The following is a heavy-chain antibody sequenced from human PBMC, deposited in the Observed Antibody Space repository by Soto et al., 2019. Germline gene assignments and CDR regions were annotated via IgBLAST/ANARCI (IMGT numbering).Heavy chain of an antibody. CDR3: TGVRGVRYYYGMDV. Sequence: PGGSLRLSCAASGFTFSNAWMSWVRQAPGKGLEWVGRIKSKTDGGTTDYAAPVKGRFTISRDDSKNTLYLQMNSLKTEDTAVYYCTGVRGVRYYYGMDVWGQGTTVTVSS. V-gene: IGHV3-15*01. CDR1: GFTFSNAW. CDR2: IKSKTDGGTT. J-gene: IGHJ6*02. D-gene: IGHD3-10*01.